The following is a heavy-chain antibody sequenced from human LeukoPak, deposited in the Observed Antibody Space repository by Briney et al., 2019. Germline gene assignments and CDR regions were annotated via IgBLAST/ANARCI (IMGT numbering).Heavy chain of an antibody. CDR2: TYYRSKWYN. V-gene: IGHV6-1*01. Sequence: SQTLSLTCAISGDSVSSNSAAWDWIRQSPSRGLEWLGRTYYRSKWYNDYAVAVKSRITINPDASENQFSLHLNSVTPEDTAVYYCARARGIDSYGSGSYLSPGYYGMDVWGQGTTVTVSS. CDR3: ARARGIDSYGSGSYLSPGYYGMDV. J-gene: IGHJ6*02. D-gene: IGHD3-10*01. CDR1: GDSVSSNSAA.